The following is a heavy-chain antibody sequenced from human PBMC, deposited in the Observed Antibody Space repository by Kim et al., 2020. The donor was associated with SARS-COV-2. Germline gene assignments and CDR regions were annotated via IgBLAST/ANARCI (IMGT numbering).Heavy chain of an antibody. V-gene: IGHV4-34*01. CDR1: GGSFSGYY. Sequence: SETLSLTCAVYGGSFSGYYWSWIRQPPGKGLEWIGEINHSGSTNYNPSLKSRVTISVDTSKNQFSLKLSSVTAADTAVYYCARARYQLLPGGWFDPWGQGTLVTVSS. J-gene: IGHJ5*02. CDR3: ARARYQLLPGGWFDP. CDR2: INHSGST. D-gene: IGHD2-2*01.